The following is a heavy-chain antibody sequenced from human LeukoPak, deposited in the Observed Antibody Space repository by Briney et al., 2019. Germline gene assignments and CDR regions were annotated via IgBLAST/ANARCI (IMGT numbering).Heavy chain of an antibody. V-gene: IGHV4-61*02. CDR2: IYTSGST. CDR1: GGSISSSSYY. D-gene: IGHD2-2*01. Sequence: SETLSLTCTVSGGSISSSSYYWSWIRQPAGKGLEWIGRIYTSGSTNYNPSLKSRVTMSVDTSKNQFSLKLSSVTAADTAVYYCARDGYCSSTSCYPPWDYYYYMDVWGKGTTVTVSS. J-gene: IGHJ6*03. CDR3: ARDGYCSSTSCYPPWDYYYYMDV.